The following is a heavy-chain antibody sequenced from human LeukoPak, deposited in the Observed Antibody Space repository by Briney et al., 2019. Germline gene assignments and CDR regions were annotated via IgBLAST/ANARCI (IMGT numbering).Heavy chain of an antibody. CDR1: GFTFSSYG. J-gene: IGHJ6*02. CDR2: ISYDGGNK. V-gene: IGHV3-30*18. CDR3: AKRQQLPPASFPYYYSGMDV. D-gene: IGHD6-13*01. Sequence: PGRSLRLSCAASGFTFSSYGMHWVRQAPGKGLEWVAVISYDGGNKYYADSVKGRFTISRDNSKNTLYLQMNSLRAEEPAVYYCAKRQQLPPASFPYYYSGMDVWGQGTTVTVSS.